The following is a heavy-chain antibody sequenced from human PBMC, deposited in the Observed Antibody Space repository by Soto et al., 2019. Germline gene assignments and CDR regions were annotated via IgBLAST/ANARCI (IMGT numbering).Heavy chain of an antibody. CDR2: IHYSGSS. J-gene: IGHJ5*02. CDR3: VRDGTKTLRDWFDP. D-gene: IGHD1-1*01. Sequence: SETLSLTCTVSGGSISSGNYCWSCIRQPPGKGLEWIGFIHYSGSSYYNPSLKSRVTISVDTSKKQFSLKLRSVTAADTAVYYCVRDGTKTLRDWFDPWGQGISVTVSS. V-gene: IGHV4-30-4*01. CDR1: GGSISSGNYC.